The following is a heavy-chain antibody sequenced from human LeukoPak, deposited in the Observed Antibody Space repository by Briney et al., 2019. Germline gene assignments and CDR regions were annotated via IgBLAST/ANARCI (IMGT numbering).Heavy chain of an antibody. CDR3: ARAVTNYGNFDY. J-gene: IGHJ4*02. Sequence: PGGSLRLSCAASGFTFSRYGMHWVRQAPGKGLEWVAVIWYDGSNKYYADSVKGRFTISRDNSKNTLYLQMNSLRAEDTAVYYCARAVTNYGNFDYWGQGALGTVSS. CDR1: GFTFSRYG. CDR2: IWYDGSNK. V-gene: IGHV3-33*01. D-gene: IGHD1-7*01.